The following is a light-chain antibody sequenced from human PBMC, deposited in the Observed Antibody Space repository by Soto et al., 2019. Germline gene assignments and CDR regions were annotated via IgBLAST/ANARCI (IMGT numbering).Light chain of an antibody. V-gene: IGKV1-5*01. CDR2: DAT. Sequence: DIQMTQSPSILCASVGDSVTISRRASQTIDSWVAWYQQKPGKAPKLLVYDATSSESGVSSRLSGSGYGTDFTLSIKNLQPDDSATYYCQQYNRLITFGQGTRLEIK. CDR1: QTIDSW. CDR3: QQYNRLIT. J-gene: IGKJ5*01.